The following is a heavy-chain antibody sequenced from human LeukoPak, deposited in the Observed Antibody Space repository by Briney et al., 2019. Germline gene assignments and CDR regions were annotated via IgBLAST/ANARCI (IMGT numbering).Heavy chain of an antibody. CDR1: GYTFTSYG. V-gene: IGHV1-18*01. J-gene: IGHJ6*02. CDR2: ISAYNGNT. CDR3: ARVQWLTPYPYYYYYGMDV. Sequence: ASVKVSCKASGYTFTSYGISWVRQAPGQGLEWMGWISAYNGNTNYAQKLQGRVTMTTDTSTSTAYMELRSLRSDDTAVYYCARVQWLTPYPYYYYYGMDVWGQGTLVTVSS. D-gene: IGHD6-19*01.